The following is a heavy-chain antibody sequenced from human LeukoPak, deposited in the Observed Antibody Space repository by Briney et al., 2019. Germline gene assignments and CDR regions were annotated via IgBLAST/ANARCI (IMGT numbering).Heavy chain of an antibody. CDR2: ISGSGRST. J-gene: IGHJ4*02. V-gene: IGHV3-23*01. CDR3: ATRGYSCYDGDY. CDR1: GFTFSSYS. Sequence: GGSLRLSCAASGFTFSSYSMSWVRQAPGKGLEWVSAISGSGRSTYYADSVKGRFTISRDNSKNPLYLQMNSLRAEDTAVYYCATRGYSCYDGDYWGQGTLVTVSA. D-gene: IGHD5-12*01.